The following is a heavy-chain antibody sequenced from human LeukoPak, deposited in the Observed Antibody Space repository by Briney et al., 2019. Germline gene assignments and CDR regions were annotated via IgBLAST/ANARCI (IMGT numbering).Heavy chain of an antibody. CDR1: GFTFSSYA. CDR2: ISGSGGST. CDR3: ASTATKGYDFWSGYYLGFDY. J-gene: IGHJ4*02. V-gene: IGHV3-23*01. Sequence: GSLRLSCAASGFTFSSYAMSWVRQAPGKGLEWVSAISGSGGSTYYADSVKGRFTISRDNSKNTLYLQMNSLRAEDTAVYYCASTATKGYDFWSGYYLGFDYWGQGTLVTVSS. D-gene: IGHD3-3*01.